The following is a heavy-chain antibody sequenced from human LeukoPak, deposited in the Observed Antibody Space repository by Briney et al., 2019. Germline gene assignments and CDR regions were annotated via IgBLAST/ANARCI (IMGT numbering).Heavy chain of an antibody. CDR3: ARVVGGSYPFDY. CDR1: GGSISSGDYY. CDR2: IYYSGST. Sequence: SQTLSLTCTVSGGSISSGDYYWSWIRQPPGKGLEWIGYIYYSGSTYYNPSLKSRVTISVDTSKNQFSLKLSSVTAADTAVYYCARVVGGSYPFDYWGQGTLVTVSS. J-gene: IGHJ4*02. V-gene: IGHV4-30-4*01. D-gene: IGHD1-26*01.